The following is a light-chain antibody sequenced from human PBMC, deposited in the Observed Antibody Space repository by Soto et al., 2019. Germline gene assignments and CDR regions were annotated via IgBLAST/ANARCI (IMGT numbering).Light chain of an antibody. CDR1: HIINNY. V-gene: IGKV1-39*01. CDR2: SAS. CDR3: QQSITMLIT. J-gene: IGKJ5*01. Sequence: DIQMTQSPASLSVSVENIFTIISRAIHIINNYLNWYLQRPGQATKLLIRSASTLQRGVPSRFSGSGSRTEFTLTIADLQPDDFGTYYCQQSITMLITFGHGTRLEI.